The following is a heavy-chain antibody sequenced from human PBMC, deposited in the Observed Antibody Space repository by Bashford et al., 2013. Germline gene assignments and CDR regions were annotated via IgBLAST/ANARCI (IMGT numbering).Heavy chain of an antibody. Sequence: WVRQAPGQGLEWMGWISAYNGNTNYAQKLQGRVTMTTDTSTSTAYMELRSLRSDDTAVYYCARGIVGATTSFSDYWGQGTLVTVSS. CDR3: ARGIVGATTSFSDY. V-gene: IGHV1-18*01. D-gene: IGHD1-26*01. CDR2: ISAYNGNT. J-gene: IGHJ4*02.